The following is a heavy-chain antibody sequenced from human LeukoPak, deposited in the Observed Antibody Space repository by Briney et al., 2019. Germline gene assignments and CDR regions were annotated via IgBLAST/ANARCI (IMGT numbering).Heavy chain of an antibody. Sequence: AGGSLRLSCAASGFTFSSYAMSWIRQAPGKGLEWVSAISVSGGSTYYADSVKGRFTISRDNSKNTLYLQMNSLRAEDTAVYYCAKGSGLGYCSSTTCRPFYYYYYGMDVWGKGTTVTVSS. CDR3: AKGSGLGYCSSTTCRPFYYYYYGMDV. CDR2: ISVSGGST. CDR1: GFTFSSYA. D-gene: IGHD2-2*01. V-gene: IGHV3-23*01. J-gene: IGHJ6*04.